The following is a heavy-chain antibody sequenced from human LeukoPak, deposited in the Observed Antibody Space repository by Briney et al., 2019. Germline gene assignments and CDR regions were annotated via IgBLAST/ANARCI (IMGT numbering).Heavy chain of an antibody. V-gene: IGHV3-30*02. D-gene: IGHD4-17*01. J-gene: IGHJ4*02. CDR3: ARDLLYGDYVGAYFDY. Sequence: PGGSLRLSCAASRFTFSSYGMHWVRQAPGKGLEWVAYIQYDGSNEQYADSVKGRFSISRDNTKNSLFLQLNSLRAEDTAVYYCARDLLYGDYVGAYFDYWGQGVLVTVSS. CDR2: IQYDGSNE. CDR1: RFTFSSYG.